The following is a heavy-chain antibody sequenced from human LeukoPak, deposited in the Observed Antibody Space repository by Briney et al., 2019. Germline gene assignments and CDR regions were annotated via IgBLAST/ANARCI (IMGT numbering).Heavy chain of an antibody. CDR2: ISGSGGST. Sequence: PGGSLRLSCAASGFPFSSYAMSWVRQAPRKGLEWVSAISGSGGSTYYADSVKGRFTISRDNSKNTLYRQMNSLRAEDTSVYYCAKYQTGTWTSYDSSDIWGQGTLVTVSS. CDR3: AKYQTGTWTSYDSSDI. J-gene: IGHJ3*02. V-gene: IGHV3-23*01. D-gene: IGHD1-7*01. CDR1: GFPFSSYA.